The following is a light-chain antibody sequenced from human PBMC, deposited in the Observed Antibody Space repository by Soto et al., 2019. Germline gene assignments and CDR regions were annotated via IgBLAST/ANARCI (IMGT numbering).Light chain of an antibody. J-gene: IGKJ2*02. CDR1: QSVSSSY. Sequence: EIVLTQSPGTLSLSPGERATLSCRVSQSVSSSYLAWYQQKPGQAPRLLIYGASSRATGIPDRFSGSGSGTDFTLTISRLEPEDFAVYYCQQYGGSPGCTFGQGTKLEIK. V-gene: IGKV3-20*01. CDR2: GAS. CDR3: QQYGGSPGCT.